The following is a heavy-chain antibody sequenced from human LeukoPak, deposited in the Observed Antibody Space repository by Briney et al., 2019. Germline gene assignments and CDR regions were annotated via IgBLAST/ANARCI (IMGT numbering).Heavy chain of an antibody. CDR3: ANSNKDFWSGSFDY. CDR2: IIPIFGTA. D-gene: IGHD3-3*01. V-gene: IGHV1-69*05. Sequence: ASVKVPCNASGGTFSSYAISWVRQAPGQGLEWMGGIIPIFGTANYAQKFQGRVTITTDESTSTAYMELSSLRSEDTAVYYCANSNKDFWSGSFDYWGQGTLVTVSS. J-gene: IGHJ4*02. CDR1: GGTFSSYA.